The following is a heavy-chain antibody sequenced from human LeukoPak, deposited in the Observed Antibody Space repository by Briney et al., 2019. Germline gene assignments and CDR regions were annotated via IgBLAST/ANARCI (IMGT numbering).Heavy chain of an antibody. CDR3: ARASETAMVTL. V-gene: IGHV4-61*02. J-gene: IGHJ4*02. D-gene: IGHD5-18*01. CDR2: IYSTGRV. Sequence: SETLSLTCTVSAVSITSGTYYWTWIRQPAGKGLEWIGRIYSTGRVNYNPSLKSRVTMLLDTSKNHISLKLTSVTAADAAIYFCARASETAMVTLWGQGTLVTVSS. CDR1: AVSITSGTYY.